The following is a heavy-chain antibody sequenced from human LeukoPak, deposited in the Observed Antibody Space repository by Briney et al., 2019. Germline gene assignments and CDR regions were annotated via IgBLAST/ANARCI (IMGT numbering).Heavy chain of an antibody. CDR3: ARPHSSGWYGRFDY. CDR1: GYTFTSYG. J-gene: IGHJ4*02. Sequence: GASVKVSCKASGYTFTSYGISWARQAPGQGLEWMGGIIPIFGTANYAQKFQGRVTITADESTSTAYMELSSLRSEDTAVYYCARPHSSGWYGRFDYWGQGTLVTVSS. D-gene: IGHD6-19*01. CDR2: IIPIFGTA. V-gene: IGHV1-69*13.